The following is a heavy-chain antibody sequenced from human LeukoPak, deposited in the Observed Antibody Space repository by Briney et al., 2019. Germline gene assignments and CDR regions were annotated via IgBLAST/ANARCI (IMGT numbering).Heavy chain of an antibody. J-gene: IGHJ3*02. Sequence: GGSLRLSCAASGFTFSNAWMSWVRQAPGKGLEWVGRIKRKTDGGTTDYAANVKGRFTISRDDSKNTLYLQMNSLKTEDTAVYYCTTDYYDSSGYYKAFDIWGQGTMVTVSS. V-gene: IGHV3-15*01. CDR3: TTDYYDSSGYYKAFDI. CDR2: IKRKTDGGTT. CDR1: GFTFSNAW. D-gene: IGHD3-22*01.